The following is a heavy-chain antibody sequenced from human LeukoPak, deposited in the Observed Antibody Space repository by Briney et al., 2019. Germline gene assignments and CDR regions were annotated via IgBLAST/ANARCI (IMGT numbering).Heavy chain of an antibody. D-gene: IGHD3-10*01. J-gene: IGHJ4*02. CDR3: ARGLGSGSSPFDY. CDR2: IYSGGNT. Sequence: GGSLRLSCAASGFTFSNAWMNWVRQAPGKGLEWVSVIYSGGNTYYADSVKGRFTIFRDNSKNSLYLQMNSLRAEDTAVYYCARGLGSGSSPFDYWGQGTLVTVSS. CDR1: GFTFSNAW. V-gene: IGHV3-53*01.